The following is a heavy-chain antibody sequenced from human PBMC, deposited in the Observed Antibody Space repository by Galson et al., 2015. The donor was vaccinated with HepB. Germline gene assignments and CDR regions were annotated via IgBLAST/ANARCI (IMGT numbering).Heavy chain of an antibody. D-gene: IGHD1-14*01. CDR1: GFSLTTSGEG. CDR3: GRRQRITSGGWFDP. J-gene: IGHJ5*02. Sequence: PALVKPTQTLTLTCTFSGFSLTTSGEGVGWIRQPPGKALEWLAFIYWNDDKRYSPSLKNRLTITKETSKNQVVLTVTNMDPVDTATYYCGRRQRITSGGWFDPWGHGTLVTVSS. V-gene: IGHV2-5*01. CDR2: IYWNDDK.